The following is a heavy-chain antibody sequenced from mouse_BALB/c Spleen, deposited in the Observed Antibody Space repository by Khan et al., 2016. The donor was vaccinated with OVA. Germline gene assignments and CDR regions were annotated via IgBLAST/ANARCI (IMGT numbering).Heavy chain of an antibody. CDR1: GYSITSDYA. CDR2: ISYSGNP. J-gene: IGHJ2*01. Sequence: EVQLVESGPGLVKPSQSLSLTCTVTGYSITSDYAWNWIRQFPGNKLEWLGFISYSGNPNYNPSLKSRISITRDTSKNQFFLQLNSVTTEDTATYYCARICGGDFDYWGQGTTLTVSS. V-gene: IGHV3-2*02. CDR3: ARICGGDFDY.